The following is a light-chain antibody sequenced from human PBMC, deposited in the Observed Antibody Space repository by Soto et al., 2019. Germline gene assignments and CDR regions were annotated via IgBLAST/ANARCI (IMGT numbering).Light chain of an antibody. CDR1: QSVSSSY. V-gene: IGKV3-20*01. J-gene: IGKJ1*01. CDR2: GAS. Sequence: EIVLTQSPGTLSLSPGERATLSCRASQSVSSSYLAWYQQKPGQAPRLLIYGASSRATGIPDRFSGSGSATAFALTISRLEPEDFPVYYCHHYGSSPPWTFGQGTKVQIK. CDR3: HHYGSSPPWT.